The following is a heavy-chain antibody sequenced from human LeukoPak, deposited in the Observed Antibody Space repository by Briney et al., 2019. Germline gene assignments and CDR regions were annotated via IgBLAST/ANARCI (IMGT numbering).Heavy chain of an antibody. Sequence: SETLSLTCTVSGGSISSYYWSWIRQPPGKGLEWIGYIYYSGSTNYNPSLKSRVTISVDTSKNQFSLRLSSVTAADTAVYYCARGYYDSSGYYSYYYYYYMDVWDKGTTVTVSS. CDR2: IYYSGST. J-gene: IGHJ6*03. CDR1: GGSISSYY. CDR3: ARGYYDSSGYYSYYYYYYMDV. D-gene: IGHD3-22*01. V-gene: IGHV4-59*01.